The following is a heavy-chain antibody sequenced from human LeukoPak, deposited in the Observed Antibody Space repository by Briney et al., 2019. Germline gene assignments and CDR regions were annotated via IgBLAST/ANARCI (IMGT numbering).Heavy chain of an antibody. D-gene: IGHD3-10*01. Sequence: GGALRLSFAAPGGPPHPSCMPRGRPAPGKGLGWGAVISYEGGTQHYADSVKGRFIISRDNPRNTLYLQMNILRTEDTAVYYCAKEGTPQVSTWYDLWGQGTQVIVSS. CDR2: ISYEGGTQ. V-gene: IGHV3-30*18. J-gene: IGHJ5*02. CDR3: AKEGTPQVSTWYDL. CDR1: GGPPHPSC.